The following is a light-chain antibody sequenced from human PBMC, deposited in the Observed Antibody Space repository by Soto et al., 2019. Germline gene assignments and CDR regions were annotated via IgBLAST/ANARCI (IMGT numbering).Light chain of an antibody. CDR2: RAS. V-gene: IGKV3-15*01. J-gene: IGKJ1*01. CDR1: QNIYSN. CDR3: LQYHNLWA. Sequence: PATRAVSKGARATLSCRASQNIYSNVAWYQQRPGQAPRLLIYRASTRATGIPARFSGSGSGTEFTLTISSLQSEDCTVYSCLQYHNLWAVGQGTKVDIK.